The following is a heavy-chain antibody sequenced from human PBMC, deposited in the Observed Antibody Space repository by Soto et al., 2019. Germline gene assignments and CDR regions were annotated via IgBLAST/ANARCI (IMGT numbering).Heavy chain of an antibody. V-gene: IGHV3-23*01. CDR1: GFTFSTYA. D-gene: IGHD6-19*01. J-gene: IGHJ4*02. CDR2: ISGSGGST. Sequence: GWFLRLSCAASGFTFSTYAMSWVRQAPGKGLEWVSAISGSGGSTYYADSVKGRFTSSRDNSKNTLYLQMNTLRAEDTAIYYCARAYTSGWYPIGYWGQGALVTVSS. CDR3: ARAYTSGWYPIGY.